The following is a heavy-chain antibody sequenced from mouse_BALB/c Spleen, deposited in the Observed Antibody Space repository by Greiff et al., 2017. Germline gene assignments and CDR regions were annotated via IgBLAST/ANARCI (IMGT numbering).Heavy chain of an antibody. V-gene: IGHV1-9*01. D-gene: IGHD1-1*02. CDR3: ARGGPGGYFDY. J-gene: IGHJ2*01. Sequence: QVQLQQSGAELMKPGASVKISCKATGYTFSSYWIEWVKQRPGHGLEWIGEILPGSGSTNYNEKFKGKATFTADTSSNTAYMQLSSLTSEDSAVYYCARGGPGGYFDYWGQGTTLTVSS. CDR1: GYTFSSYW. CDR2: ILPGSGST.